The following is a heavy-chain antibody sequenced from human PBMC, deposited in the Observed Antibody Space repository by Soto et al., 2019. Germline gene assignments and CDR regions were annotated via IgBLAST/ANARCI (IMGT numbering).Heavy chain of an antibody. J-gene: IGHJ6*02. CDR3: ARDIVVVPAASSGGYYYYGMDV. Sequence: ASVKVSCKASGYTFTSYGISWVRQAPGQGLEWMGWISAYNGNTNYAQKLQGRVTMTTDTSTSTAYVELRSLRSDDTAVYYCARDIVVVPAASSGGYYYYGMDVWGQGATVTVSS. CDR1: GYTFTSYG. V-gene: IGHV1-18*04. CDR2: ISAYNGNT. D-gene: IGHD2-2*01.